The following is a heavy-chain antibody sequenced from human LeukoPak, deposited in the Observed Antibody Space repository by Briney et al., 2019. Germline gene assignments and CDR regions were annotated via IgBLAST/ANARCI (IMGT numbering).Heavy chain of an antibody. J-gene: IGHJ5*02. CDR1: GGSFSGYY. D-gene: IGHD1-1*01. CDR3: ASYTTGTTREFDP. Sequence: PSETLSLTCAVYGGSFSGYYWSWIRQPPGKGLEWIGEINHSGSTNYNPSLESRVTISVDTSKNQFSLKLSSVTAADTAVYYCASYTTGTTREFDPWGQGTLVTVSS. CDR2: INHSGST. V-gene: IGHV4-34*01.